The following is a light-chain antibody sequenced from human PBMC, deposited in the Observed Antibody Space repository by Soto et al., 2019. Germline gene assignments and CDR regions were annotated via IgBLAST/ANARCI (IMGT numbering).Light chain of an antibody. CDR1: SSDVGGYNY. Sequence: QSALTQPRSVSGSPGQSVTISCTGTSSDVGGYNYVSWYQQHPGKAPKLMIYDVSKRPSGVPDRFSGSKSGNTASLTISELQAEDEADYYCCSYAGSYTVLFGGGTKLTVL. V-gene: IGLV2-11*01. CDR3: CSYAGSYTVL. CDR2: DVS. J-gene: IGLJ2*01.